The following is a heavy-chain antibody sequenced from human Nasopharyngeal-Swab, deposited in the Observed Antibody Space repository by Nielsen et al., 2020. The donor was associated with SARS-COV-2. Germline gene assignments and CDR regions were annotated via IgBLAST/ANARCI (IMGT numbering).Heavy chain of an antibody. CDR2: IKQDGSEK. D-gene: IGHD1-7*01. CDR3: ARFGITGTTRASGFDY. J-gene: IGHJ4*02. V-gene: IGHV3-7*01. Sequence: WILQPPGKGLEWVANIKQDGSEKYYVGSVKGRFTISRDNAKNSLYLQMNSLRAEDTAVYYCARFGITGTTRASGFDYWGQGTLVTVSS.